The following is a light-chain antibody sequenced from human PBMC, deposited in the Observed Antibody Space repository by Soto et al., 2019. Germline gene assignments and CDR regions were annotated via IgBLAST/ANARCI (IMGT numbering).Light chain of an antibody. CDR2: EVS. J-gene: IGLJ3*02. V-gene: IGLV2-18*01. Sequence: QSALTQPPSASGSPGQSVTISCTGTPSDVGGSNSVSWYQQHPGKAPNLMIFEVSNRPSGVPDRFSGSKSGNTASLTISGLQAEDEADYYCSLYTSTNTWVFGGGTKLTVL. CDR1: PSDVGGSNS. CDR3: SLYTSTNTWV.